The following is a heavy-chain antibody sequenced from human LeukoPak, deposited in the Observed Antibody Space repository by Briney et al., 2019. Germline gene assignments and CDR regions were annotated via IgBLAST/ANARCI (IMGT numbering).Heavy chain of an antibody. V-gene: IGHV4-31*03. CDR2: IYYSGNA. J-gene: IGHJ4*02. Sequence: SETLSLTCTVSGGSITSGGHYCSWIRQHPGKGLEWIGYIYYSGNAYYNPSLKSRVTISVDTSKNQFSLKVSSVTAADTAVYYCARSAESGYADFDYWGQGTLVTVSS. D-gene: IGHD5-12*01. CDR3: ARSAESGYADFDY. CDR1: GGSITSGGHY.